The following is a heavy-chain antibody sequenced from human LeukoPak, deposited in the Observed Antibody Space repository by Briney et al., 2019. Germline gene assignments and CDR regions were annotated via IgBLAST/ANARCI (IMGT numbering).Heavy chain of an antibody. Sequence: GGSLRLSCVGSGFSFGAHAMHWVRQIPGKGLEWVAVTSFDSRSKHYADSVEGRFTISRDNPKKTLYLQMSDLREEDTAMYFCARGNHIYGDQSLDTWGQGTLLTVSS. D-gene: IGHD2-21*02. CDR3: ARGNHIYGDQSLDT. V-gene: IGHV3-30*04. J-gene: IGHJ5*02. CDR2: TSFDSRSK. CDR1: GFSFGAHA.